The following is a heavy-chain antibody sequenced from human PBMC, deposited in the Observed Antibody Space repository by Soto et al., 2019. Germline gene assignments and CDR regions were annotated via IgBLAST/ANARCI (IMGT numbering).Heavy chain of an antibody. V-gene: IGHV3-11*06. CDR2: ISGTSDSI. Sequence: GGSLRLSCAASGFTFSDYYMTWIRQVPGKGLEWVAYISGTSDSIPYADSVKGRFTISRGNAKNSLYLQMNSLRAEDTAVCYCARVGVVTAAGTSDYWGQGTLVTVSS. CDR1: GFTFSDYY. CDR3: ARVGVVTAAGTSDY. J-gene: IGHJ4*02. D-gene: IGHD6-13*01.